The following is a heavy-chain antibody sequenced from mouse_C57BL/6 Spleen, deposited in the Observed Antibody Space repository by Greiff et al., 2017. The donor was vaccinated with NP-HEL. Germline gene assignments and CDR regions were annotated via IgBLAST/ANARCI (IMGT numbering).Heavy chain of an antibody. CDR3: TRDYGYDEAY. D-gene: IGHD2-2*01. V-gene: IGHV1-5*01. J-gene: IGHJ3*01. CDR2: IYPGNSDT. CDR1: GYTFTSYW. Sequence: VQLQQSGTVLARPGASVKMSCKTSGYTFTSYWMHWVKQRPGQGLEWIGAIYPGNSDTSYNQKFKGKAKLTAVTAASIAYMELSSLTNEDSAVYDCTRDYGYDEAYWGQGTLVTVSA.